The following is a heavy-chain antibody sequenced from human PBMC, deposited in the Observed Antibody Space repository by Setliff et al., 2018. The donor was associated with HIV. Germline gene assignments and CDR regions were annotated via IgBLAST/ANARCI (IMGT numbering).Heavy chain of an antibody. J-gene: IGHJ6*03. CDR1: GYTFDKYG. Sequence: ASVKVSCKASGYTFDKYGINWVRQAPGQGLEWMGWISTSNGNTDYAQNLQGRVTMTTDTSTSTAYMELRSLRSDDTAVYYCARESRQQLVLSNYYYFMDVWGKGTTVTVSS. V-gene: IGHV1-18*01. CDR2: ISTSNGNT. CDR3: ARESRQQLVLSNYYYFMDV. D-gene: IGHD6-13*01.